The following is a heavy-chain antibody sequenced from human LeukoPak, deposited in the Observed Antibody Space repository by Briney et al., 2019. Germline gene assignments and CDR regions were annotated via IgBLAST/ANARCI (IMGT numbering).Heavy chain of an antibody. CDR2: IISSSNTI. V-gene: IGHV3-48*01. J-gene: IGHJ6*03. CDR3: AREEKMEEGYYYYMDV. Sequence: GGSLRLSCAASGFTFSTSGMNWVRQAPGKGLEWVSYIISSSNTIYYADSAKGRFTISRDNSKNSLYLQMNSLKAEDTAVYYCAREEKMEEGYYYYMDVWGKGTTVTVSS. CDR1: GFTFSTSG. D-gene: IGHD5-24*01.